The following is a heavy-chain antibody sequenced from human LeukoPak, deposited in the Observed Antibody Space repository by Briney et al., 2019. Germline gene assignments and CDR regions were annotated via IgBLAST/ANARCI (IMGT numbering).Heavy chain of an antibody. V-gene: IGHV3-23*01. CDR1: GFTFSSYA. D-gene: IGHD2-2*01. J-gene: IGHJ4*02. CDR2: ISGSGGAT. CDR3: AKAVVVVPAATPFDY. Sequence: GGSLRLSCAASGFTFSSYAMSWVRQAPGKGLEWVSTISGSGGATYYADSVKGRFTISRDNSKITLYLQMNGLRAEDTALFYCAKAVVVVPAATPFDYWGLGTLVTVSS.